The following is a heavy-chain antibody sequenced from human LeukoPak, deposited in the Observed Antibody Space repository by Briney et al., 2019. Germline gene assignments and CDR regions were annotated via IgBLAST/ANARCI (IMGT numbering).Heavy chain of an antibody. V-gene: IGHV4-59*01. CDR2: ISHSGST. J-gene: IGHJ6*03. D-gene: IGHD5-18*01. Sequence: PSETLSLTCTVSGGSINSYYWNWIRQPPGKGLEWIGYISHSGSTNYSPSLKSRVTISVDTSKNQFSLKLSSVTAADTAVYYCARTTEGGYTYGYFYYYYMDVWGKGTTVTISS. CDR3: ARTTEGGYTYGYFYYYYMDV. CDR1: GGSINSYY.